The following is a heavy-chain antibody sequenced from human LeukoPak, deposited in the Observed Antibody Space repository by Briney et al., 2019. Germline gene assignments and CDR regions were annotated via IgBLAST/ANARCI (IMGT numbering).Heavy chain of an antibody. D-gene: IGHD5-24*01. Sequence: QPGGSLRLSCAASGFTFSNYGMHWVRQAPGKGLEWMTFIRYDGSNKDYADSVKGRFTISRDNSKNTLYLQMNSLRAEDTAVYYCAKDDNWLQFESWGQGTLVTVSS. CDR3: AKDDNWLQFES. V-gene: IGHV3-30*02. J-gene: IGHJ5*01. CDR2: IRYDGSNK. CDR1: GFTFSNYG.